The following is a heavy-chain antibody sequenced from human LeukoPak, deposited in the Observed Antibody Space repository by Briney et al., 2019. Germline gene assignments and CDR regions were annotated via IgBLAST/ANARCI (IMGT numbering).Heavy chain of an antibody. CDR1: GGSISSYY. Sequence: SETLSLTCTVSGGSISSYYWSWIRQPPGKGLEWIGYIYYSGSTNYNPSLKSRVTISVDTSKNQFSLKLSSVTAADTAVYYCARETISYYDSSGYYWDYLGGANWFDPWGQGTLVTVSS. CDR3: ARETISYYDSSGYYWDYLGGANWFDP. D-gene: IGHD3-22*01. V-gene: IGHV4-59*01. CDR2: IYYSGST. J-gene: IGHJ5*02.